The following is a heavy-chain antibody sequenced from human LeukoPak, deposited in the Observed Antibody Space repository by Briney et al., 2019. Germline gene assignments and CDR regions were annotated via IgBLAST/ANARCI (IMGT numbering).Heavy chain of an antibody. CDR1: GFTFNDYG. J-gene: IGHJ6*03. D-gene: IGHD1-26*01. CDR3: ARAYSGTYGLGYYYMDV. Sequence: GGSLRLSCAATGFTFNDYGMSWVRQVLGKGLEWVSSISSSSSYIYYADSVKGRFTISRHNAKNSLYLQMNSLRAEDTAVYYCARAYSGTYGLGYYYMDVWGKGTTVTISS. V-gene: IGHV3-21*01. CDR2: ISSSSSYI.